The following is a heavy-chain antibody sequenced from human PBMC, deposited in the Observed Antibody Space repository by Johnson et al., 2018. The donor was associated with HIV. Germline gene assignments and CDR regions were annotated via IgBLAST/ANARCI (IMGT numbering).Heavy chain of an antibody. CDR2: ITYDGRNK. CDR3: ARGRAVAGTRAFDI. J-gene: IGHJ3*02. D-gene: IGHD6-19*01. V-gene: IGHV3-30*04. CDR1: GFTFRSYA. Sequence: QVQLVESGGGVVQPGRSLRLSCAASGFTFRSYAMHWVRQAPGKGLEWVAVITYDGRNKYYADSVKGRFIIFRDNSKNLTNLQMNGLSDEDTAVYYCARGRAVAGTRAFDIWGQGTMVTVSS.